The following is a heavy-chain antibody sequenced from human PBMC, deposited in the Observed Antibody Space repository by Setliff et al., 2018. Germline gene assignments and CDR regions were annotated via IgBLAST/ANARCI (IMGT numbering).Heavy chain of an antibody. J-gene: IGHJ4*02. Sequence: GGSLRLSCAASGFRISFREYWMFWVRQAPGKGLEWVARIDKDGSSTVYADSVKGRFTISRDNVKKMLYLQMDSMRTEDTAVYYCTREHTPWVGASHHDCWGQGTQVTVSS. CDR2: IDKDGSST. CDR1: GFRISFREYW. CDR3: TREHTPWVGASHHDC. V-gene: IGHV3-74*01. D-gene: IGHD1-26*01.